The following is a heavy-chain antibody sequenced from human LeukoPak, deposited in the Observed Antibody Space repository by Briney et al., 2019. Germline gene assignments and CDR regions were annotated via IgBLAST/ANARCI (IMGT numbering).Heavy chain of an antibody. Sequence: ASVKVSCKASGYSFTAYYVHWVRQAPGQGLEWMGWINPNSGVTNYAQKFQGRVTMTRDTSITTAYMDLSRLRSDDTALYFCARGGRNDYVGGSYRSYGLFYFDYWGQGALVTVSS. J-gene: IGHJ4*02. CDR3: ARGGRNDYVGGSYRSYGLFYFDY. D-gene: IGHD3-16*02. V-gene: IGHV1-2*02. CDR1: GYSFTAYY. CDR2: INPNSGVT.